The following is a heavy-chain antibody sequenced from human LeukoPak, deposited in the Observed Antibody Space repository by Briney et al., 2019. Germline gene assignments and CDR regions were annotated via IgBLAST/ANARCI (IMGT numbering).Heavy chain of an antibody. CDR1: GYTFTSYG. J-gene: IGHJ3*02. CDR3: ARAYCGGDCPPGAFDI. Sequence: GASVKVSCKASGYTFTSYGISWVRQAPGQGLEWMGWISAYNGNTNYAQKLQGRVTMTTDTSTSTAYMELRSLRSDDTAVYYCARAYCGGDCPPGAFDIWGQGTMVTVSS. V-gene: IGHV1-18*01. CDR2: ISAYNGNT. D-gene: IGHD2-21*01.